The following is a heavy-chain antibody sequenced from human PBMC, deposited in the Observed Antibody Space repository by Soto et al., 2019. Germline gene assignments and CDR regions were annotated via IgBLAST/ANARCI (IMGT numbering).Heavy chain of an antibody. V-gene: IGHV1-8*01. CDR1: GYTFTSYD. CDR3: ARGQYYDFWSCSYGMDV. J-gene: IGHJ6*02. CDR2: MNPNSGNT. D-gene: IGHD3-3*01. Sequence: ASVKVSCKASGYTFTSYDINWVRQATGQGREWMGWMNPNSGNTGYAQKFQGRVTMTRNTSISTAYMELSSLRSEDTAVYYCARGQYYDFWSCSYGMDVWGQGTTVTVSS.